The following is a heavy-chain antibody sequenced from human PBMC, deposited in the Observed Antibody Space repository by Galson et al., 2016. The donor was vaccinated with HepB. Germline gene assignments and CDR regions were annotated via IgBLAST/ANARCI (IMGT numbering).Heavy chain of an antibody. CDR2: IYWDDED. CDR3: AHRGRTRYFDT. J-gene: IGHJ4*02. V-gene: IGHV2-5*02. Sequence: PALVKPTQTLTLTCSVSGISVTTFEVGVGWIRQSPGKAPEWLAIIYWDDEDRYSPSLKSRLTITRDTSKNQVVPTMINMDPEDTATYYCAHRGRTRYFDTWGQGTLVTVSS. CDR1: GISVTTFEVG. D-gene: IGHD3/OR15-3a*01.